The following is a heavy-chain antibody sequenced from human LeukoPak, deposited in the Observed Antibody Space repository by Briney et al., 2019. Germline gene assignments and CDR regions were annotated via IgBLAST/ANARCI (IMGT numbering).Heavy chain of an antibody. CDR2: ISYDGSNK. D-gene: IGHD2-2*01. J-gene: IGHJ4*02. CDR1: GFTFSSYA. V-gene: IGHV3-30-3*01. Sequence: PGRSLRLSCAASGFTFSSYAMHWVRQAPGKGLEWVAVISYDGSNKYYADSVKGRFTISRDNSKNTLYLQMNSLRAEDTAVYYCAREYCSSTSCPQFDYWGQGTLVTVSS. CDR3: AREYCSSTSCPQFDY.